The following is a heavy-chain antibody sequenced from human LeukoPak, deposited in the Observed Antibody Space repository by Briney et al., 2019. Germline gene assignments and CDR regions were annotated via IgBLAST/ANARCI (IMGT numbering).Heavy chain of an antibody. D-gene: IGHD6-19*01. CDR1: GFTSSSYW. CDR2: ISSSGSTI. J-gene: IGHJ4*02. CDR3: ARVSDISVAAYFDY. Sequence: GGSLRLSCAVYGFTSSSYWMSWVRQAPGKGLEWVSYISSSGSTIYYADSVKGRFTISRDNAKNSLYLQMNSLRAEDTALYYCARVSDISVAAYFDYWGQGTLVTVSS. V-gene: IGHV3-48*04.